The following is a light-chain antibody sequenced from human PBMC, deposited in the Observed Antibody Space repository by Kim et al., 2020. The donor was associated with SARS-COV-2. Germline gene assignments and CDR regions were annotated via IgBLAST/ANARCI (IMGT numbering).Light chain of an antibody. V-gene: IGLV1-40*01. CDR1: SSNIGAGYD. J-gene: IGLJ2*01. CDR2: NNS. Sequence: QSVLTQPPSVSGAPGQRVTISCTGSSSNIGAGYDVHWYQQLPGTAPKLLIYNNSNRPSGVPDRFSGSKSGASASLAITGLQAEDEADYYCQSFDSNVRVFGGGTKLTVL. CDR3: QSFDSNVRV.